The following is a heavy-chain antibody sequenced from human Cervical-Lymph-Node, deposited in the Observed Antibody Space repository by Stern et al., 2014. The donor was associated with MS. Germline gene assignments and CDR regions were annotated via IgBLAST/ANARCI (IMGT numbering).Heavy chain of an antibody. CDR2: MNPNSGNT. V-gene: IGHV1-8*01. D-gene: IGHD3-10*01. CDR1: GYTFTSYD. Sequence: QVQLVQSGAEVKKPGASVKVSCKASGYTFTSYDINWVRQATGQGLEWMGGMNPNSGNTGYAQKFQGRVTMTRNTSISTAYMELSSLRSEDTAVYYCARDCKLRRFGSRGWFDPWGQGTLVTVSS. J-gene: IGHJ5*02. CDR3: ARDCKLRRFGSRGWFDP.